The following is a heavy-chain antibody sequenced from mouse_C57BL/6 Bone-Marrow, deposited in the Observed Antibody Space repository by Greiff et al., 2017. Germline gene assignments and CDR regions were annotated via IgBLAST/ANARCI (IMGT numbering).Heavy chain of an antibody. Sequence: VQLQQSGAELVRPGTSVKMSCKASGYTITNYWIGWAKQRPGHGLEWIGDIYPGGGYTNYNEKFKGKATLTADKSSSTPDMQFSSLTSEDSAIYYWARAGVYYGSSYAMDYGGQGTSVTVSS. CDR1: GYTITNYW. V-gene: IGHV1-63*01. J-gene: IGHJ4*01. CDR3: ARAGVYYGSSYAMDY. CDR2: IYPGGGYT. D-gene: IGHD1-1*01.